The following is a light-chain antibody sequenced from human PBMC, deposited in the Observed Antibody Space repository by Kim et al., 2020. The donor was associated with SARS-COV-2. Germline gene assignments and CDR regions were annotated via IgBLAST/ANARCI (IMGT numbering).Light chain of an antibody. J-gene: IGLJ3*02. CDR2: DVS. V-gene: IGLV2-14*03. CDR1: SSDVGGYNY. Sequence: GQSITISCTGTSSDVGGYNYVSWYQQHPGKAPILMIYDVSNRPSGVSNRFSGSKSGNTASLTISGLQAEDEADYYCSSYPSSSTWVFGGGTKLTVL. CDR3: SSYPSSSTWV.